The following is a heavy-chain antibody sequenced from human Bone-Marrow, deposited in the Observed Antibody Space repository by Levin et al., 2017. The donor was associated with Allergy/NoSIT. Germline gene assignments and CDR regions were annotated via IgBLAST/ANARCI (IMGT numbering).Heavy chain of an antibody. Sequence: TGGSLRLSCAASGFTFSNYLMHWVRQAPGKGLEWVAVMSFHGTSEYYNDSVKGRFTISRDDSKNMVFLQMSSLRGEDTAVYYCARAGLRRGYFDSWGQGILVTVSS. CDR3: ARAGLRRGYFDS. D-gene: IGHD6-19*01. CDR2: MSFHGTSE. J-gene: IGHJ4*02. CDR1: GFTFSNYL. V-gene: IGHV3-30*04.